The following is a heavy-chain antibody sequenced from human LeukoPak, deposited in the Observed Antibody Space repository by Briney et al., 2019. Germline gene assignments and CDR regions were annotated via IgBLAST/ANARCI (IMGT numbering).Heavy chain of an antibody. D-gene: IGHD3-3*01. V-gene: IGHV3-9*01. CDR3: AKDRNYDFWSGQYDY. CDR1: GFTFDDYA. Sequence: GGSLRLSCAASGFTFDDYAMHWVRQAPGKGLEWVSGISWNSGSIGYADSVKGRFTISRDNAKNSLYLQTNSLRAEDTALYYCAKDRNYDFWSGQYDYWGQGTLVTVYS. J-gene: IGHJ4*02. CDR2: ISWNSGSI.